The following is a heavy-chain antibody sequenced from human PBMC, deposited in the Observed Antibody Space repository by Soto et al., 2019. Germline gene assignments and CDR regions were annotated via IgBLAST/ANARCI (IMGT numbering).Heavy chain of an antibody. Sequence: GGSLRLSCAASGFTFSSYGMHWVLQAPGKGLEWVAVISYDGSNKYYADSVKGRFTISRDNSKNTLYLQMNSLRAEDTAVYYCAKDILSGYYGSGSYGGGIWDWGQGTLVTVS. CDR1: GFTFSSYG. CDR2: ISYDGSNK. J-gene: IGHJ4*02. D-gene: IGHD3-10*01. CDR3: AKDILSGYYGSGSYGGGIWD. V-gene: IGHV3-30*18.